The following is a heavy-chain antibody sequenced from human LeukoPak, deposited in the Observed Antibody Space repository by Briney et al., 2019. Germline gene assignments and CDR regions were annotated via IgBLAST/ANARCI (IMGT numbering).Heavy chain of an antibody. CDR2: ISYDGSNK. CDR1: GFTFSSYA. V-gene: IGHV3-30-3*01. Sequence: GGSLRLPCAASGFTFSSYAMHWVRQAPGKGLEWVAVISYDGSNKYYADSVKGRFTISRDNSKNTLYLQMNSLRAEDTAVYYCARDRSDYYYGMDVWGQGTTVTVSS. J-gene: IGHJ6*02. CDR3: ARDRSDYYYGMDV.